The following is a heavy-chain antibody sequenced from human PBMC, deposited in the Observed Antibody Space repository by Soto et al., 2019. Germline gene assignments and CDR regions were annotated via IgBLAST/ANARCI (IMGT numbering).Heavy chain of an antibody. CDR1: GFTFSDYY. Sequence: GGSLRLSCAASGFTFSDYYMSWIRQAPGKGLEWVSYISSSSSYTNYADSVKGRFTISRDNAKNSLYLQMNSLRAEDTAVYYCARDLGAVAADYYYYGMDVWGQGTTVTVS. J-gene: IGHJ6*02. CDR2: ISSSSSYT. V-gene: IGHV3-11*06. D-gene: IGHD6-19*01. CDR3: ARDLGAVAADYYYYGMDV.